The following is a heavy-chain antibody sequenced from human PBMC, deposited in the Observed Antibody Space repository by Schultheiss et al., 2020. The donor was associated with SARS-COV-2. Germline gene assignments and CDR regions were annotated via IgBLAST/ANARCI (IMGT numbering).Heavy chain of an antibody. CDR2: ITQCGST. V-gene: IGHV4-34*01. CDR3: YNNSKCHAGLPLLDS. CDR1: GGSFSDHC. Sequence: SETLSLTCAVHGGSFSDHCCSWVRQPPWKGLEWIGEITQCGSTNNNPSLKSRITISQDTPRNQFSLKLNSVTAADTVREAGYNNSKCHAGLPLLDSWGQGTLVTVSP. D-gene: IGHD2-2*01. J-gene: IGHJ4*02.